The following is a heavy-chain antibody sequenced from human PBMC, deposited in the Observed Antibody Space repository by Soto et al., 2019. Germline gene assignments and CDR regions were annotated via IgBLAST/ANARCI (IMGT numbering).Heavy chain of an antibody. V-gene: IGHV3-53*04. D-gene: IGHD5-12*01. Sequence: EVQVAECGGGLVQPGGSLRLSCVASGFTVTTNYMSWVRQAPGKGLEWLSSIYRGGSTYYADSVKGRFTMSRHNSKNTLYLHLNSLRGEVTAVYYCASHRSGYDPYFDSWGQGTLVTVSS. J-gene: IGHJ4*02. CDR1: GFTVTTNY. CDR3: ASHRSGYDPYFDS. CDR2: IYRGGST.